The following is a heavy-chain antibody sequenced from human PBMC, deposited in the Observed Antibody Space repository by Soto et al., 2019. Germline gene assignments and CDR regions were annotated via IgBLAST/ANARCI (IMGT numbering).Heavy chain of an antibody. Sequence: QVQLVQSGAEVKKPGASVKVSCKASGYTFTGYYMHWVRQAPGQGLEWMGSINPNSGGTNYAQKFQGWVTMTRDTCISTAYMELSRLRSDDTAVYYCARDNQAGYYRNYYYYYGMDVWGQGTTVTVSS. CDR1: GYTFTGYY. D-gene: IGHD1-26*01. V-gene: IGHV1-2*04. J-gene: IGHJ6*02. CDR3: ARDNQAGYYRNYYYYYGMDV. CDR2: INPNSGGT.